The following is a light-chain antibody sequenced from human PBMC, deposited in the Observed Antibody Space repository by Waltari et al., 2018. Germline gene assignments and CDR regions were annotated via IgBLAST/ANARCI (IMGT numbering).Light chain of an antibody. CDR2: GAS. CDR3: QHYVRLPAT. V-gene: IGKV3-20*01. Sequence: EIVLTQSPGSLSSSPGERVTLSCRASQSVSRALAWYQPKPGQAPRLLIFGASNRATGIPDRVSGSGSETEFSLTISRLEPEDFAVYYCQHYVRLPATFGRGTKVEIK. CDR1: QSVSRA. J-gene: IGKJ1*01.